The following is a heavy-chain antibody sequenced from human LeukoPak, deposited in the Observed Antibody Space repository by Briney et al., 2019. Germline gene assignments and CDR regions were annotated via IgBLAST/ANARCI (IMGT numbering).Heavy chain of an antibody. CDR2: ISGSGGST. J-gene: IGHJ4*02. D-gene: IGHD4-17*01. CDR3: AKDRGDYGDY. CDR1: GFTFSSYS. Sequence: HPGGSLRLSCAASGFTFSSYSMNWVRQAPGKGLEWVSAISGSGGSTYYADSVKGRFTISRDNSKNTLYLQMNSLRAEDTAVYYCAKDRGDYGDYWGQGTLVTVSS. V-gene: IGHV3-23*01.